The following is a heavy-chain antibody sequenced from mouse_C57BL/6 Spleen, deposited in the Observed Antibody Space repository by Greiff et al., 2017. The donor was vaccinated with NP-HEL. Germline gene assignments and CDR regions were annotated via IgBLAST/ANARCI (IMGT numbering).Heavy chain of an antibody. V-gene: IGHV1-64*01. CDR2: IHPNSGST. Sequence: QVQLKQPGAELVKPGASVKLSCKASGYTFTSYWMHWVKQRPGQGLEWIGMIHPNSGSTNYNEKFKSKATLTVDKSSSTAYMQLSSLTSEDSAVYYCAREKVTTVVGAMDYWGQGTSVTVSS. J-gene: IGHJ4*01. CDR1: GYTFTSYW. CDR3: AREKVTTVVGAMDY. D-gene: IGHD1-1*01.